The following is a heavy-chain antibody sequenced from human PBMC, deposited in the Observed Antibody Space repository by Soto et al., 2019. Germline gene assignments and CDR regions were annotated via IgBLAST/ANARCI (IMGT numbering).Heavy chain of an antibody. D-gene: IGHD6-13*01. J-gene: IGHJ6*02. V-gene: IGHV3-43*01. Sequence: EVQLVESGGVVVQPGGSLRLSCAASGFTFDDYTMHWVRQAPGKGLEWVSLISWDGGSTYYADSVKGRFTISRHNSKNSLYLQMNSLRTEDTALYYCAAQLVRGVYYCYGMAVWGQGTTVTVSS. CDR1: GFTFDDYT. CDR2: ISWDGGST. CDR3: AAQLVRGVYYCYGMAV.